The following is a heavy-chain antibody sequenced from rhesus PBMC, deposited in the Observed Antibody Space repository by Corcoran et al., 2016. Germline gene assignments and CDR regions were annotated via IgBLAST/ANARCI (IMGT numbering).Heavy chain of an antibody. J-gene: IGHJ3*01. CDR3: ARELAAAGTFDF. Sequence: QVQLQESGPGLVKPSETLSLTCAVSGGSISSSNWWSWIRQPPGKGLEWIGYISGSSGSTYYNPSLTSRVTSSTDTSKNQLSLKLSSSTTADTAVYYCARELAAAGTFDFWGQGLRVTVSS. CDR1: GGSISSSNW. D-gene: IGHD6-25*01. CDR2: ISGSSGST. V-gene: IGHV4-65*01.